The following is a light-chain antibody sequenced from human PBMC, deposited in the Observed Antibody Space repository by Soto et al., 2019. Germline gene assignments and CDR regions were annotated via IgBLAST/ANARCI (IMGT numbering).Light chain of an antibody. CDR2: QDT. Sequence: SYELTQPPSVSVSPGQTASITCSGDTLGDKYACWYQQMPGRSPVLVIYQDTKRPSGIPERFSGSNSGNTATLTISGTQAMDEADYYCQAWDSSPLVFGTGTKLTVL. V-gene: IGLV3-1*01. J-gene: IGLJ1*01. CDR1: TLGDKY. CDR3: QAWDSSPLV.